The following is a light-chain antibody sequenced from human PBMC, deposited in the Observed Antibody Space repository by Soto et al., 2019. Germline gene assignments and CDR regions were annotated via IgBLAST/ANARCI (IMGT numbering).Light chain of an antibody. CDR1: QRISTW. CDR2: DAS. J-gene: IGKJ4*01. Sequence: DIQMTQSPSTLSASVGDRVTITCRASQRISTWLAWYQQKPGKAPKLLIHDASNLESGVPSRFSGRGSGTEFTLTISGLQPDDFATYYYQQYEFYSPLTFGGGTTVEMK. CDR3: QQYEFYSPLT. V-gene: IGKV1-5*01.